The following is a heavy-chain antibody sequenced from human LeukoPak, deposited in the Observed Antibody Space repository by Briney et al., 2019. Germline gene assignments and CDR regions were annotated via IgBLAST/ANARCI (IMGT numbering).Heavy chain of an antibody. CDR1: GGSISSSSYY. J-gene: IGHJ4*02. D-gene: IGHD3-10*01. CDR2: IYYSGST. Sequence: SETLSPTCTVSGGSISSSSYYWGWIRQPPGKGLEWIGSIYYSGSTYYNPSLKSRVTISVDTSKNQFSLKLSSVTAADTAVYYCARHYPWFGELLGYFDYWGQGTLVTVPS. CDR3: ARHYPWFGELLGYFDY. V-gene: IGHV4-39*01.